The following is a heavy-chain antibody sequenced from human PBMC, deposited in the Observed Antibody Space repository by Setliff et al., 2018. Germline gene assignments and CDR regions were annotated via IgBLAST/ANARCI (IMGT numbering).Heavy chain of an antibody. Sequence: SETLSLTCTVSGASISSYYWSWIRQPAGKGLEWIGRIHYSGNTYYNASLKSRVIISVDTAQNQFSLSLSSVTAADTAVYYCARTGTYRYFDYWGQGTLVTVSS. CDR2: IHYSGNT. CDR3: ARTGTYRYFDY. CDR1: GASISSYY. J-gene: IGHJ4*02. D-gene: IGHD1-1*01. V-gene: IGHV4-59*05.